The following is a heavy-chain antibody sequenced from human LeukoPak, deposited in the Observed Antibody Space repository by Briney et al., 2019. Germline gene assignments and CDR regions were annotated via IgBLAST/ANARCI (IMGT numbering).Heavy chain of an antibody. D-gene: IGHD3-3*01. J-gene: IGHJ4*02. V-gene: IGHV4-39*07. CDR1: GAFITSSSYY. CDR2: NYFSGRT. Sequence: SETLSLTCTVSGAFITSSSYYWGWIRQPPGKGLEWIGSNYFSGRTYHNPSLKSRVIISVDTSKNQFSLKLSSVTAADTAVYYCARAAGDEWLLRFDYWGQGTLVTVSS. CDR3: ARAAGDEWLLRFDY.